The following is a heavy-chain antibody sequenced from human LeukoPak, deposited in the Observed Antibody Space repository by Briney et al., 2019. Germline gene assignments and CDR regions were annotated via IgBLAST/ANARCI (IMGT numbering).Heavy chain of an antibody. CDR3: ARSPYSSSWYPPPWE. Sequence: SETLSLTCTVSGGSISSYYWSWIRQHPGKGLEWIGYIYYSGSTNYNPSLKSRVTISVDTSKNQFSLKLSSVTAADTAVYYCARSPYSSSWYPPPWEWGQGTLVTFSS. D-gene: IGHD6-13*01. J-gene: IGHJ4*02. CDR2: IYYSGST. V-gene: IGHV4-59*01. CDR1: GGSISSYY.